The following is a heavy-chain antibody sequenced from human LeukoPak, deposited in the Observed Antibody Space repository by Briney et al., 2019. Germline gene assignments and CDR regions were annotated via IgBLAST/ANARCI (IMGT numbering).Heavy chain of an antibody. CDR2: ISSSSNYI. D-gene: IGHD2-15*01. J-gene: IGHJ4*02. CDR1: GFTFSSCA. CDR3: AREDCSGGSCYGGY. V-gene: IGHV3-21*01. Sequence: PGGSLRLSCAASGFTFSSCAMNWVRQAPGKGLEWVSSISSSSNYIYYADSVKGRFTISRDNAENSLYLQMNSLRAEDTAVYYCAREDCSGGSCYGGYWGQGTLVTVSS.